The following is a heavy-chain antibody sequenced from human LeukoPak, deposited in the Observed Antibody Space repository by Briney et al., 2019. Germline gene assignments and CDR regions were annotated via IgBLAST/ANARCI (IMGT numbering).Heavy chain of an antibody. D-gene: IGHD1-26*01. CDR1: GFTFSDYY. CDR3: ARDPTSSWETAFDI. Sequence: GGSLRLSCAASGFTFSDYYMSWVRQAPGKGLVWVSRINSDGSSTSYADSVKGRFTISRDNAKNSLYLQMNSLRAEDTAVYYCARDPTSSWETAFDIWGQGTMVTVSS. V-gene: IGHV3-74*01. CDR2: INSDGSST. J-gene: IGHJ3*02.